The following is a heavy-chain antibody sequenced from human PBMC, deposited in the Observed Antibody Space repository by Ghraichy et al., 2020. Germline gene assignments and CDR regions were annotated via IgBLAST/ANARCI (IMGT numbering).Heavy chain of an antibody. V-gene: IGHV1-18*01. CDR2: ISAYNGNT. CDR3: ARRWRSTVEVYYYYGMDV. J-gene: IGHJ6*02. CDR1: GYTFTSYG. Sequence: ASVKVSCKASGYTFTSYGISWVRQAPGQGLEWMGWISAYNGNTNYAQKLQGRVTMTTDTSTSTAYMELRSLRSDDTAVYYCARRWRSTVEVYYYYGMDVWGQGTTVTVSS. D-gene: IGHD4-11*01.